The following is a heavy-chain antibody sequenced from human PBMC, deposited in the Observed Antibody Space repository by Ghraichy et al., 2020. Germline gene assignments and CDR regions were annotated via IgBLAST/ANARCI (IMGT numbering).Heavy chain of an antibody. Sequence: LSLTCVASGFTFSTYAMAWARQAPGKGLEWVSTIRPAGDITYYTGSVRGRFSISRDNSKTTVFLQMNDLGVDDTDFYYCAREVGSRGWYSIDYWGQGTLVTVSS. CDR3: AREVGSRGWYSIDY. CDR1: GFTFSTYA. J-gene: IGHJ4*02. V-gene: IGHV3-23*01. CDR2: IRPAGDIT. D-gene: IGHD6-19*01.